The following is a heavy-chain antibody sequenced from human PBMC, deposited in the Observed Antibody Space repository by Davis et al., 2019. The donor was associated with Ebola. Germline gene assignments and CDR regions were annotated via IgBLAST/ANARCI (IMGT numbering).Heavy chain of an antibody. V-gene: IGHV6-1*01. Sequence: SQTLSLTCAISGDSVSSNSAAWNWIRQSPSRGLEWLGRTYYRSKWYNDYAVSVKSRITINPDTSKNQFSLQLNSVTPEDTAVYYCARIPIYYESGVLDLDYWGRGTLVTVSS. J-gene: IGHJ4*02. CDR2: TYYRSKWYN. D-gene: IGHD3-16*01. CDR1: GDSVSSNSAA. CDR3: ARIPIYYESGVLDLDY.